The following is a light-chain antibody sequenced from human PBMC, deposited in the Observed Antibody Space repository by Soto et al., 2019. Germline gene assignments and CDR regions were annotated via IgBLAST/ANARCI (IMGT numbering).Light chain of an antibody. Sequence: QSALTQPPSVSGSPGQSVTISCTGTSRDVERYNRVSWYQQPPGTAPKLMIYEVSNRPSGVPDRFSGSKSGNTASLTISGLQAEDEADYYCSSYTSSSSYVFGTGTKVTVL. CDR1: SRDVERYNR. CDR3: SSYTSSSSYV. J-gene: IGLJ1*01. CDR2: EVS. V-gene: IGLV2-18*02.